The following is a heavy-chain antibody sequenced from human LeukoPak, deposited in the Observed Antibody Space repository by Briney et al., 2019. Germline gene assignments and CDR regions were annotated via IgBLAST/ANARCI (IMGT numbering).Heavy chain of an antibody. CDR2: IKQDGSQK. Sequence: GGSLRLSCAASGFTFSNYWMSWVRQAPGKGLEWVANIKQDGSQKYYVDSVKGRFTISRDNAKNSLYLQMDSLRAEDTAVYYCASAARQRWLQIDYWGQGTLVTVSS. D-gene: IGHD5-24*01. CDR1: GFTFSNYW. CDR3: ASAARQRWLQIDY. V-gene: IGHV3-7*03. J-gene: IGHJ4*02.